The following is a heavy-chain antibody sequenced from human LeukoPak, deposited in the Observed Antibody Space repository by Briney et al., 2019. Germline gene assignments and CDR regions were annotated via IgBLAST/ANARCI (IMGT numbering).Heavy chain of an antibody. V-gene: IGHV3-7*03. Sequence: PGGSLRLSCAASGFTFTNYWMSWVRQTPGKGLEWVANIKPDGSEKYYVDSVKGRFTISRDNAKNSLYLQMNSLRTEDTAVYYCVKDRKSRDLDSLDIWGQGTMVTVSS. CDR1: GFTFTNYW. CDR2: IKPDGSEK. J-gene: IGHJ3*02. CDR3: VKDRKSRDLDSLDI. D-gene: IGHD5-24*01.